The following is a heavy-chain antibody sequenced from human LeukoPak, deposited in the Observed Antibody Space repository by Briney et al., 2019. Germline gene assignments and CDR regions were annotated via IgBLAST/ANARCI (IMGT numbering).Heavy chain of an antibody. CDR3: ARGEFPNQPPYLFDY. D-gene: IGHD2-2*02. CDR1: GSTFSSYS. CDR2: ISSSSSYI. Sequence: GGSLRLSCAASGSTFSSYSMNWVRQAPGKGLEWVSSISSSSSYIYYAGSVKGRFTISRDNAKNSMYLQMNSLRAEDTAVYYCARGEFPNQPPYLFDYWGQGTLVTVSS. J-gene: IGHJ4*02. V-gene: IGHV3-21*01.